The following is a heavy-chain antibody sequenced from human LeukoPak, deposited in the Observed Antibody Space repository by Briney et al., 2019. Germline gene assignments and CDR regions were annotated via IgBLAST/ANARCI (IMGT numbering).Heavy chain of an antibody. Sequence: PGGSLRLSCAASGFTFSRYWMTWVRQAPGKGLEWVANIKEDGSENSYVESVKGRFTISRDNAKNSLYLQLSSLRAEDTAVYFCARQRYSDYWGQGTLVTVSS. CDR2: IKEDGSEN. CDR3: ARQRYSDY. D-gene: IGHD1-1*01. J-gene: IGHJ4*02. V-gene: IGHV3-7*01. CDR1: GFTFSRYW.